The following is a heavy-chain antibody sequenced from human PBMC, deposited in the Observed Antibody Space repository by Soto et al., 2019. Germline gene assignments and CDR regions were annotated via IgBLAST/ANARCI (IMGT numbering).Heavy chain of an antibody. D-gene: IGHD3-22*01. J-gene: IGHJ4*02. CDR2: ISGSGGST. CDR3: AKDLVGSGYFPADY. V-gene: IGHV3-23*01. CDR1: GFTFSSYA. Sequence: GGSLRLSCAASGFTFSSYAMSWVRQAPGKGLEWVSAISGSGGSTYYADSVKGRFTISRDNSKNTLYLQMNSLRAEDTAVYYCAKDLVGSGYFPADYWGQGTLVTVSS.